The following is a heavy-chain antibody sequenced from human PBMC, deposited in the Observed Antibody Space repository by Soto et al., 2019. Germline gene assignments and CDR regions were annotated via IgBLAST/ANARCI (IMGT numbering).Heavy chain of an antibody. Sequence: SETLSLTCTVSGGSISSYYWSWIRQPPGKGLEWIGYIYYSGSTNYNPSLKSRVTISVDTSKNQFSLKLSSVTAADTAVYYCARVYSDFWSGYYKGRNWFDPWGQGTLVTVSS. CDR1: GGSISSYY. CDR3: ARVYSDFWSGYYKGRNWFDP. J-gene: IGHJ5*02. D-gene: IGHD3-3*01. V-gene: IGHV4-59*01. CDR2: IYYSGST.